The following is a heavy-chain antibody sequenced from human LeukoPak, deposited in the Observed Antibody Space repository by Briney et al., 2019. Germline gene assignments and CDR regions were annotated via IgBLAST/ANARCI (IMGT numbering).Heavy chain of an antibody. CDR2: ISGSGGST. CDR1: GFTFSSYA. CDR3: AQAAAGTPYYYYIDV. J-gene: IGHJ6*03. D-gene: IGHD6-13*01. Sequence: PGGSLRLSCAASGFTFSSYAMSWVRQAPGKGLEWGSAISGSGGSTYYADSVKGRFTISRDNSKNTLYLQMNSLRAEDTAVYYCAQAAAGTPYYYYIDVWGKGTTVTVSS. V-gene: IGHV3-23*01.